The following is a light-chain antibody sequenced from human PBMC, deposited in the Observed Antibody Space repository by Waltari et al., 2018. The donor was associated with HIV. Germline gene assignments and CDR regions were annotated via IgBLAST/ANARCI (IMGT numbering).Light chain of an antibody. Sequence: SLLTQPPSVSGAPGQRVNISCSGGPSNIGGNSVNWYRQLPGTAPILLISNNDQPPSSVPVRCSGSKSATSASLVISGLQSDDEADYYCATWDDTMSVVFGGGTRLTVL. CDR3: ATWDDTMSVV. CDR2: NND. CDR1: PSNIGGNS. J-gene: IGLJ2*01. V-gene: IGLV1-44*01.